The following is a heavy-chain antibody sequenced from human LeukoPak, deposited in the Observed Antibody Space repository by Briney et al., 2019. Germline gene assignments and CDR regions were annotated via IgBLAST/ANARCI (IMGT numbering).Heavy chain of an antibody. CDR1: GGSNSSSGFY. V-gene: IGHV4-39*01. CDR3: ARQGRFSEWP. Sequence: PSETLSLTFTVSGGSNSSSGFYWGWIRQPPGKGLEWIRSIDYSGGTYYNPSFKSRVTISRDTSKNQFSLKLSSVTAADTAVYYCARQGRFSEWPWGQGTLVTVSS. D-gene: IGHD3-3*01. CDR2: IDYSGGT. J-gene: IGHJ5*02.